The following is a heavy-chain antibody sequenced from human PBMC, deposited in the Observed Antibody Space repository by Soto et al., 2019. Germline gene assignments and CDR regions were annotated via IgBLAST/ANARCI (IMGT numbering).Heavy chain of an antibody. CDR1: GFTFSSYD. CDR3: ARAAHYYYYMDV. CDR2: IGTAGDT. V-gene: IGHV3-13*01. J-gene: IGHJ6*03. Sequence: GGSLRLSCAASGFTFSSYDMHWVRQATGKGLEWVSAIGTAGDTYYPGSVKGRFTISRENAKNSLYLQMNSLRAGDTAVYYCARAAHYYYYMDVWGKGTTVTVSS.